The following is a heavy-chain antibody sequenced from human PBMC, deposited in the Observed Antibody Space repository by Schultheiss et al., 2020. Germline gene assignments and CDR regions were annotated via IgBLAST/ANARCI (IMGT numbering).Heavy chain of an antibody. CDR3: ARPHRVAAAGTLENAFDI. CDR1: GGSISSGGYS. Sequence: SETLSLTCAVSGGSISSGGYSWSWIRQPPGKGLEWIGEIYHSGSTNYNPSLKSRVTISVDTSKNQFSLKLSSVTAADTAVYYCARPHRVAAAGTLENAFDIWGQGTMVTVSS. D-gene: IGHD6-13*01. CDR2: IYHSGST. J-gene: IGHJ3*02. V-gene: IGHV4-30-2*03.